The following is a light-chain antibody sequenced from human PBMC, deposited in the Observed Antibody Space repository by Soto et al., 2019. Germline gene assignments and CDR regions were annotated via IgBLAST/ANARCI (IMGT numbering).Light chain of an antibody. Sequence: DIQMTQSPSSLSASVGDRVPITCRASQSISSYLNWYQQKPGKAPKLLIYAASSLQSGVPSRFSGSGSGTDFTLTISSLQPQDFATYYCQRSFSTPLTLGGGTKVQIK. CDR2: AAS. V-gene: IGKV1-39*01. J-gene: IGKJ4*01. CDR1: QSISSY. CDR3: QRSFSTPLT.